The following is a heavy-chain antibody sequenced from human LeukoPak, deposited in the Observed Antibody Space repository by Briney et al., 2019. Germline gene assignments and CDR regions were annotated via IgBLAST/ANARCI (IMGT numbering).Heavy chain of an antibody. Sequence: GGSLRLSCAASGFTFSDYYMSWIRQAPGKGLEWVSYISSSGSTIYYADSVKGRFTISRDNAKNSLYLQMNSLRAEDTAVYYCARDPAATGTWWFDPWGQGTLVTVSS. D-gene: IGHD6-13*01. J-gene: IGHJ5*02. CDR1: GFTFSDYY. V-gene: IGHV3-11*04. CDR3: ARDPAATGTWWFDP. CDR2: ISSSGSTI.